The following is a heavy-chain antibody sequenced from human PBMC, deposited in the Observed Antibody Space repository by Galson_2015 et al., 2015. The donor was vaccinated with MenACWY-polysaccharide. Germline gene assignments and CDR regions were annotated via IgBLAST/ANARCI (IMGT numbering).Heavy chain of an antibody. D-gene: IGHD3-10*01. Sequence: SLRLSCAASGFSLSGFGFSDYAMHWVRQTPGKGLEWLAVISYDGSNTYYADPVKGRFTISRDSSKNTVDLQMNSLRAEDTAVYYCAKDRPLRGLTRYYYGMDVWGQGTTVTVSS. V-gene: IGHV3-30*18. CDR3: AKDRPLRGLTRYYYGMDV. CDR2: ISYDGSNT. J-gene: IGHJ6*02. CDR1: GFSLSGFG.